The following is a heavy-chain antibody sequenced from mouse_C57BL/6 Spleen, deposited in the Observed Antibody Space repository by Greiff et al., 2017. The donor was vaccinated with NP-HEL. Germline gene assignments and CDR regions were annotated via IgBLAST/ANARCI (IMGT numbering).Heavy chain of an antibody. CDR2: IHPNSGST. Sequence: QVQLQQPGAELVKPGASVKLSCKASGYTFTSYWMHWVKQRPGQGLEWIGMIHPNSGSTNYNEKFKSKATLTVDKSSSTAYMQLSSLTSEDSAVYYCARRGSNYGLYYFDYGGQGTTLTVSS. CDR1: GYTFTSYW. J-gene: IGHJ2*01. D-gene: IGHD2-5*01. CDR3: ARRGSNYGLYYFDY. V-gene: IGHV1-64*01.